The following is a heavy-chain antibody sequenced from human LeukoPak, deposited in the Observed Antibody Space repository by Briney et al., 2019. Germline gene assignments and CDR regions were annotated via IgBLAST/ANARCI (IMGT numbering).Heavy chain of an antibody. J-gene: IGHJ4*02. D-gene: IGHD3-3*01. CDR2: VSNDGTNK. Sequence: GGSLRLSCAASGLSLSDYVMHWVRQAPGKGLEWMAVVSNDGTNKYYGDSVKGRFSISRDNSRNILFLQMNSLITEDTALYYCATERSGFLLHYWGQGTLVTVSS. CDR3: ATERSGFLLHY. CDR1: GLSLSDYV. V-gene: IGHV3-30-3*01.